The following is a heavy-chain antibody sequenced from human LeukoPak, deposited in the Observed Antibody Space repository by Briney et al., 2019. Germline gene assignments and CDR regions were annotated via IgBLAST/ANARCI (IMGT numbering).Heavy chain of an antibody. D-gene: IGHD6-19*01. V-gene: IGHV1-69*13. CDR2: IIPMLGTA. CDR3: ARDHSSGLYYFDY. CDR1: GGTFSSYA. Sequence: GASVKVSCKASGGTFSSYAISWVRQAPGQGLEWMGGIIPMLGTANYAQKFQGRVTITADESTSTAYMELSSLRSEDTAVYYCARDHSSGLYYFDYWGQGTLVTVSS. J-gene: IGHJ4*02.